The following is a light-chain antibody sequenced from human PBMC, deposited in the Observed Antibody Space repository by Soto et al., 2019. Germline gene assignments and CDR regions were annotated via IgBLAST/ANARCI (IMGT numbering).Light chain of an antibody. Sequence: EIVLTQSPGTLSLSPGERATLSCRASQSVSSNYVAWYQQKPGQSPRLLIYGASSRATGIPDRFSGSGSGTDFTLTISRLEPADFAVYYCQQYGSSLFTFGPGTKVDIK. V-gene: IGKV3-20*01. J-gene: IGKJ3*01. CDR3: QQYGSSLFT. CDR2: GAS. CDR1: QSVSSNY.